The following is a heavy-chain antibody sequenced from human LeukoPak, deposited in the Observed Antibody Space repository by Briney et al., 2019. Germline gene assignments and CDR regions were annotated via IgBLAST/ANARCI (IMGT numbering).Heavy chain of an antibody. CDR2: ISSSSSYT. CDR1: GFSFTNYY. Sequence: GGSLRLSCAASGFSFTNYYMSWIRQAPGKGLEWITYISSSSSYTKYVDSVMGRFTISRDNAKKTLYLQMNNLRVEDTAIYYCARDWGSGGWGQGTLVTVSS. V-gene: IGHV3-11*05. D-gene: IGHD6-25*01. CDR3: ARDWGSGG. J-gene: IGHJ1*01.